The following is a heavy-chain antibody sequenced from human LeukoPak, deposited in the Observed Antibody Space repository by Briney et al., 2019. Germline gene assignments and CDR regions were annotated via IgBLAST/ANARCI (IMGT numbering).Heavy chain of an antibody. CDR1: GGSISSSTYY. CDR3: ARHHPYSSSWGTNYYYYMDV. Sequence: SETLSLTCTVSGGSISSSTYYWGWIRQPPGKGLEWIGSIFYSGRTYYHPSLKSRVTMSVETSKNQFSLKLSSVTAADTAVYYCARHHPYSSSWGTNYYYYMDVWGKGTTVTISS. D-gene: IGHD6-13*01. CDR2: IFYSGRT. V-gene: IGHV4-39*01. J-gene: IGHJ6*03.